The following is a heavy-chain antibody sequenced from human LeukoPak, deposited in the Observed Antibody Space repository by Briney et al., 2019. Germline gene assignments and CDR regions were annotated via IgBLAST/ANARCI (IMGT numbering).Heavy chain of an antibody. D-gene: IGHD5-12*01. Sequence: GGSLRLSCAASGFIFSNYYMGWVRQAPGKGLEWVANIQEDGSATYYVDSVKGRFTISRDNAKNSLYLQMNGLRGEDTAVYYCAKGPGARGFFNWFDPWGQGTLVTVSS. V-gene: IGHV3-7*01. CDR1: GFIFSNYY. J-gene: IGHJ5*02. CDR3: AKGPGARGFFNWFDP. CDR2: IQEDGSAT.